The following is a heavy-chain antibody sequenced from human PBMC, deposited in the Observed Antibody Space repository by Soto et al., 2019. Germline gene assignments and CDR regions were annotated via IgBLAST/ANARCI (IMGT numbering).Heavy chain of an antibody. V-gene: IGHV3-33*01. CDR2: IWYDGSNK. Sequence: GGSLRLSCAASGFTFSSYGMHWVRQAPGKGLEWVAVIWYDGSNKYYADSVKGRFTISRDNSKNTLYLQMNSLRAEDTAVYYCARDYIYGSGSSNWFDPWGQGTLVTVSS. D-gene: IGHD3-10*01. J-gene: IGHJ5*02. CDR3: ARDYIYGSGSSNWFDP. CDR1: GFTFSSYG.